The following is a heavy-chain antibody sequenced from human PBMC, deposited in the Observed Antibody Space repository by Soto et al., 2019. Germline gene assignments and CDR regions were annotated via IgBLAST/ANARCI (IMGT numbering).Heavy chain of an antibody. CDR1: GGSISSYY. J-gene: IGHJ6*02. D-gene: IGHD3-10*01. V-gene: IGHV4-59*01. CDR3: ARGGSGSYIYYYYGMDV. CDR2: IYYSGST. Sequence: SETLSLTCTVSGGSISSYYWSWIRQPPGKGLEWIGYIYYSGSTNYNPSLKSRVTISVDTSKNQFSLKLSSVTAADTAVYYCARGGSGSYIYYYYGMDVWGQGTTVTVSS.